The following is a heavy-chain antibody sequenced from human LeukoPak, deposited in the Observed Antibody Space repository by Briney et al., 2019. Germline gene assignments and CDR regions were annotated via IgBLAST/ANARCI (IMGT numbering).Heavy chain of an antibody. J-gene: IGHJ4*02. D-gene: IGHD3-3*01. CDR1: GGSISSSSYY. CDR3: ARERRFWAPYYFDY. CDR2: IYYSGST. Sequence: SETLSLTCTVSGGSISSSSYYWGWIRQPPGKGLEWIGSIYYSGSTYYNPSLKSRVSISVDTSKNQFSLKLSSVTAADTAVYYCARERRFWAPYYFDYWGQGTLVTVSS. V-gene: IGHV4-39*07.